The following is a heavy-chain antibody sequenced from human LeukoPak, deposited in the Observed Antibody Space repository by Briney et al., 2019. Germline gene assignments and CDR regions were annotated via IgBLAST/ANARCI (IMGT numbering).Heavy chain of an antibody. D-gene: IGHD3-16*01. J-gene: IGHJ4*02. CDR2: ISSNGGST. CDR3: ARALDFRMTKLDY. Sequence: GGSLRLSCAASGFTFDDYAMHWVRQAPGKGLEYVSAISSNGGSTYYANSVKGRFTISRDNSKNTLYLQMGSLRAEDMAVYYCARALDFRMTKLDYWGQGTLVTVSS. CDR1: GFTFDDYA. V-gene: IGHV3-64*01.